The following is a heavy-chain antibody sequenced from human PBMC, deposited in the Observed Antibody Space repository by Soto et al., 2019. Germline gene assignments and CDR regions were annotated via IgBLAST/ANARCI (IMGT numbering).Heavy chain of an antibody. J-gene: IGHJ6*02. CDR3: ARINYFGSGRGGLDV. V-gene: IGHV3-64*01. CDR1: GCTFSSYP. CDR2: ISSNGDTT. D-gene: IGHD3-10*01. Sequence: PRASLRLSDAASGCTFSSYPMYWVRQATGKGLEYISSISSNGDTTYYENSVKGRFTISRDNSKNTLYLQVGSLRAEDMAVYYCARINYFGSGRGGLDVWGQGTTVTVSS.